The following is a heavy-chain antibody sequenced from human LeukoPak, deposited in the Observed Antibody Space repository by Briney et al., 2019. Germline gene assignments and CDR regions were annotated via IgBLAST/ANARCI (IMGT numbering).Heavy chain of an antibody. CDR2: IFYSGST. Sequence: SQTLSLTCTVSNGSISSGDYYWSWIRQPPGKGLEWIGYIFYSGSTYYNPSLKSRVTILVDTSKNQFSLKLNSVTAADTAVYYCAKGGFYFDYWGQGTLVTVSS. D-gene: IGHD1-26*01. J-gene: IGHJ4*02. V-gene: IGHV4-30-4*01. CDR3: AKGGFYFDY. CDR1: NGSISSGDYY.